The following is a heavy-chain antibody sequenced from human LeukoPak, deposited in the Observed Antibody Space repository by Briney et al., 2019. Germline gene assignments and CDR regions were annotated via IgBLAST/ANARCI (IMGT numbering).Heavy chain of an antibody. CDR2: ISSSGTYI. D-gene: IGHD2-2*02. J-gene: IGHJ4*02. Sequence: GGSLRLSCAASGFIFSSYSMDWVRQAPGKGLEWVSSISSSGTYIYYADSMRGRFTISRDNAKSSVYLQMNSLRVEDTAVYYCARDVSRDVSCYTDWGQGTLVTVSS. V-gene: IGHV3-21*01. CDR1: GFIFSSYS. CDR3: ARDVSRDVSCYTD.